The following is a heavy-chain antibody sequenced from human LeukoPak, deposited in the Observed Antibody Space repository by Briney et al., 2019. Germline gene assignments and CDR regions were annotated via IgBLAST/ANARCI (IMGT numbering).Heavy chain of an antibody. CDR3: AKDPNGDYVGAFDM. CDR1: GFTFANYA. J-gene: IGHJ3*02. Sequence: GGSLRLSCAASGFTFANYAITWIRQTPGKGLEWVSSTSGSGHNTYYADSVQGRFTISRDNSKNTLFLQMNSLRADDTAVYHCAKDPNGDYVGAFDMWGQGTMVTVSS. V-gene: IGHV3-23*01. D-gene: IGHD4-17*01. CDR2: TSGSGHNT.